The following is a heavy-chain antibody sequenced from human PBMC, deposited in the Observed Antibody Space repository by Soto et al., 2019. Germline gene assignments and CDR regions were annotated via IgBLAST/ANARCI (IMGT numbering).Heavy chain of an antibody. Sequence: GESLKISCAASGFTFSSYAMSWVRQAPGKGLEWVSAISGSGGSTYYADSVKGRFTISRDNSKNTLYLQMNSLRAEDTAVYYCAKVPYCSGGSCRNRYYFDYWGQGTLVTVSS. D-gene: IGHD2-15*01. CDR3: AKVPYCSGGSCRNRYYFDY. J-gene: IGHJ4*02. CDR2: ISGSGGST. CDR1: GFTFSSYA. V-gene: IGHV3-23*01.